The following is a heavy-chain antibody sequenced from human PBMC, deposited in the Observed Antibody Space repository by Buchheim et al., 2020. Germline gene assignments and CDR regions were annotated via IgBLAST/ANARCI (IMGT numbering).Heavy chain of an antibody. V-gene: IGHV4-31*03. J-gene: IGHJ3*01. CDR1: GGSINSGGFY. CDR3: ARVVGPSDDAFNL. Sequence: QVQLQESGPGLVKPSQTLSLTCTVSGGSINSGGFYWSWIRQSPGKGLEWIGNIFHSGSAYYNPSLKSRVSISLDTSANHFSLRLTSVTAADTAVYFCARVVGPSDDAFNLWGQG. CDR2: IFHSGSA. D-gene: IGHD1-26*01.